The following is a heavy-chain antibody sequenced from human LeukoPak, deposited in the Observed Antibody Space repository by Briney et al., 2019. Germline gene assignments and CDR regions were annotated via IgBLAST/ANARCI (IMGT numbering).Heavy chain of an antibody. Sequence: PGGSLRLSCAASGFTFSSYSMNWVRQAPGKGLEWVSSISSSSSYIYYADSVKGRFTISRDNAKNSLYLQMNSLRAEDTAVYYCAREQGLLAADTFDYWGQGTLVTVSS. J-gene: IGHJ4*02. V-gene: IGHV3-21*01. CDR1: GFTFSSYS. CDR3: AREQGLLAADTFDY. D-gene: IGHD6-13*01. CDR2: ISSSSSYI.